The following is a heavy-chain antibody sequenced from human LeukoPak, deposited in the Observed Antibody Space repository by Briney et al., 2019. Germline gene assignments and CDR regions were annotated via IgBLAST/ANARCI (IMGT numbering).Heavy chain of an antibody. J-gene: IGHJ6*03. Sequence: PSETLSLTCTVSGGSLSRYYWSWIRQPPGKGLEWIGYIYYSGSTNYNPSLKSRVTISVDTSKNQFSLKLSSVTAADTAVYYCARSGAHYYMDVWGKGTTVTVSS. CDR2: IYYSGST. CDR1: GGSLSRYY. CDR3: ARSGAHYYMDV. V-gene: IGHV4-59*01. D-gene: IGHD7-27*01.